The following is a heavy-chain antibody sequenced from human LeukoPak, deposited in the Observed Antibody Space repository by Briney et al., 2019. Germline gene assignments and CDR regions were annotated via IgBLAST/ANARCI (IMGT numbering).Heavy chain of an antibody. D-gene: IGHD2-21*01. Sequence: GGSLRLSCAASGFTFGSYEMDWVRRAPGKGLEWVSSISAGGGVINFADSVKGRLTISRDNAKNSLYLQMNSLRAEDTAVYYCARQVIPDYWGQGTLVTVSS. CDR2: ISAGGGVI. CDR3: ARQVIPDY. V-gene: IGHV3-48*03. CDR1: GFTFGSYE. J-gene: IGHJ4*02.